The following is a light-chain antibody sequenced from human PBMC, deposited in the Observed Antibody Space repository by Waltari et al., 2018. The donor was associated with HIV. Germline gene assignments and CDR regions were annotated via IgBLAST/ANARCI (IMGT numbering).Light chain of an antibody. CDR1: SSDVGGYNY. J-gene: IGLJ1*01. CDR2: DVS. V-gene: IGLV2-11*01. Sequence: QSALTQPRSVSGSPGQSVTISCPGTSSDVGGYNYVSWYQQHPGKAPKLIIYDVSKRPSGVPYRFSGSKSGNTASLTISGLQGEDEADYYCCSYAGSYSYVFGTGTKVTVL. CDR3: CSYAGSYSYV.